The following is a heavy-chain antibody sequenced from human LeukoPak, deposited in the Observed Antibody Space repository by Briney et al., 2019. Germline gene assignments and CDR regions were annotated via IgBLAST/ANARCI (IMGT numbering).Heavy chain of an antibody. CDR3: ARGYDFWSGHSSLFDY. Sequence: ASVKVSCKASGYTFSNYEISWVRQATGQGLEWMGWMNPNSGNTGYAQKFQGRVTITRDTSINTAYMVLSSLRSEDTAVYYCARGYDFWSGHSSLFDYWGQGTLVTVSS. CDR1: GYTFSNYE. V-gene: IGHV1-8*03. D-gene: IGHD3-3*01. J-gene: IGHJ4*02. CDR2: MNPNSGNT.